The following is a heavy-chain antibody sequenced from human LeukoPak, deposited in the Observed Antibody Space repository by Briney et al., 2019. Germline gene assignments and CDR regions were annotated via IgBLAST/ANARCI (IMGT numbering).Heavy chain of an antibody. CDR1: GYTFTSYA. D-gene: IGHD4-17*01. J-gene: IGHJ3*02. CDR2: INTNTGNP. Sequence: ASVKVSCKASGYTFTSYAMNWVRPAPGQGLGWMGWINTNTGNPTSAQGFTGRFVFSSATSVSTAYLQSSSLKAQDTPVYYCARDFDYGDTADAFDIWGQGTMVTVSS. V-gene: IGHV7-4-1*02. CDR3: ARDFDYGDTADAFDI.